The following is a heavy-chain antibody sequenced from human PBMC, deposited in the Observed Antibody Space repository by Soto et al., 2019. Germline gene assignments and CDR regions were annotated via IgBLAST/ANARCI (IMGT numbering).Heavy chain of an antibody. J-gene: IGHJ4*02. Sequence: QTRSLTSAISAYSVSSNNAAWHCIRQSLSRGLERLGTTYYRSKCYNHYAVSVKSRISVNPDTSKNQFSLQLNSVTPEDTAVYYCARSAPGGYVDYWGQGTMVTVSS. V-gene: IGHV6-1*01. CDR1: AYSVSSNNAA. CDR3: ARSAPGGYVDY. CDR2: TYYRSKCYN. D-gene: IGHD3-22*01.